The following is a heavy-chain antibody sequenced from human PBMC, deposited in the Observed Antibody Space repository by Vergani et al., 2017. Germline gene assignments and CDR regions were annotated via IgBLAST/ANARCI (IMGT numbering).Heavy chain of an antibody. Sequence: QVQLQQWGAGLLKPSETLSLTCAVYGGSFSGYYWSWIRQPPGKGLEWIGEINHSGSTNYNPSLKSRVTISVDTSKNQFSLKLSSVTAADTAVYYCASGYYYDSSGDAFDIWGQGTMVTVSS. CDR1: GGSFSGYY. D-gene: IGHD3-22*01. J-gene: IGHJ3*02. CDR2: INHSGST. CDR3: ASGYYYDSSGDAFDI. V-gene: IGHV4-34*01.